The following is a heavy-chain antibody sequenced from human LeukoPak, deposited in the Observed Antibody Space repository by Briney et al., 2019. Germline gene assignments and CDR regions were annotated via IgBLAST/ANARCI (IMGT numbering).Heavy chain of an antibody. D-gene: IGHD2-15*01. CDR3: ATAESACYFGDS. CDR2: FDPEDGET. Sequence: GASVKVSCKVSGYTLTKLCMHWVRQAPRKGLEWMGGFDPEDGETIYAQKFQGRVTMTEDTSTDTAYMELSSLRSEDTAVYYCATAESACYFGDSWGQGTLVTVAS. V-gene: IGHV1-24*01. CDR1: GYTLTKLC. J-gene: IGHJ4*02.